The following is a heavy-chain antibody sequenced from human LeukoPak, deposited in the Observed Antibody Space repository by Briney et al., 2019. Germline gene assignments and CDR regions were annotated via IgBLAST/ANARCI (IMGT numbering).Heavy chain of an antibody. V-gene: IGHV4-30-2*01. CDR2: IFHSGSS. J-gene: IGHJ5*02. Sequence: SSETLSLTCTVSGGSISSGGYYWSWSRQHPGKGLEWIGYIFHSGSSYYNPSLRSRVTISVDRSRNQFSLRLTSVTAADTAVYYCARELWFVNAPGSWLDPWGQGTLVTVYS. D-gene: IGHD3-10*01. CDR3: ARELWFVNAPGSWLDP. CDR1: GGSISSGGYY.